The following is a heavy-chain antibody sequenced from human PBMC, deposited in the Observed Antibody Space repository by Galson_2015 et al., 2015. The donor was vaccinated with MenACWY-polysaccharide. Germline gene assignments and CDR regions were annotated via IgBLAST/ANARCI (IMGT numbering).Heavy chain of an antibody. J-gene: IGHJ4*02. V-gene: IGHV3-30*02. D-gene: IGHD6-13*01. Sequence: SLRLSCAASGFNFRGNGMHWVRQAPGNGLEWAALIRNDEISNHYIDAVKGRFSISRDNSKNTLYLQMNTLRPEDTAVYYCARNPSRLDIAAASNWGQGALVTVSS. CDR1: GFNFRGNG. CDR2: IRNDEISN. CDR3: ARNPSRLDIAAASN.